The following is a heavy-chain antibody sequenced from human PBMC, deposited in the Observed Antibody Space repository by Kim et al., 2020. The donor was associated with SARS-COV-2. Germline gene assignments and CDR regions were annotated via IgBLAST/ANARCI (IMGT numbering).Heavy chain of an antibody. D-gene: IGHD3-22*01. J-gene: IGHJ4*02. V-gene: IGHV4-59*01. CDR2: IYYSGST. CDR3: ARGHEYYDSSGYYYPRVCYLAY. Sequence: SETLSLTCTVSGGSISSYYWSWIRQPPGKGLEWIGYIYYSGSTNYNPSLKSRVTISVDTSKNQLSLKLSSVTAADTAVYYCARGHEYYDSSGYYYPRVCYLAYWGQGTLVTVSS. CDR1: GGSISSYY.